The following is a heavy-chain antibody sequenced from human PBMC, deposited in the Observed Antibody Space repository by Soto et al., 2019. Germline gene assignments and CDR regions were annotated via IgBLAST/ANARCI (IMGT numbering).Heavy chain of an antibody. V-gene: IGHV6-1*01. D-gene: IGHD6-19*01. Sequence: SQTLSLTCAISGDSVSSNTAAWNWIRSSPSRGLEWLGRTYYRSNWRHDYAVSVKSRITVNPDTSKNHFSLQLNSVTPDDTAVYYCERGVAGSGFDLWGQGPQVTVYS. CDR2: TYYRSNWRH. J-gene: IGHJ4*02. CDR3: ERGVAGSGFDL. CDR1: GDSVSSNTAA.